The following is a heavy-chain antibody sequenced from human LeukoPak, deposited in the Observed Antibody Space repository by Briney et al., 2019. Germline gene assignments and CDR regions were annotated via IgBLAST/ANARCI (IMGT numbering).Heavy chain of an antibody. CDR3: ARYYYDSSGYFNYYYYMDV. D-gene: IGHD3-22*01. V-gene: IGHV1-18*01. J-gene: IGHJ6*03. CDR1: GYTFTSYG. Sequence: GASVKVSCKASGYTFTSYGISWVRQAPGQGLEWMGWISAYNGNTNYAQKLQGRVTMTTDTSTSTAYMELRSLRSDDTAVYYCARYYYDSSGYFNYYYYMDVWGKGTTVTISS. CDR2: ISAYNGNT.